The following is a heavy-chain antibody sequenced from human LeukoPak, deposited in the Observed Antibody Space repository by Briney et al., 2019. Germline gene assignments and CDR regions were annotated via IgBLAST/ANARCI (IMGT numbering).Heavy chain of an antibody. CDR1: GGSISSGDYY. J-gene: IGHJ2*01. Sequence: KTSETLSLTCTVSGGSISSGDYYWSWIRQPPGKGLEWIGYINYSGSTYYNPSLKSRVTISVDTSKNQFSLKLSSVTAADTAVYYCAAAPRVITFGGVIVDNWYFDLWGRGTLVTVSS. V-gene: IGHV4-30-4*01. CDR2: INYSGST. D-gene: IGHD3-16*02. CDR3: AAAPRVITFGGVIVDNWYFDL.